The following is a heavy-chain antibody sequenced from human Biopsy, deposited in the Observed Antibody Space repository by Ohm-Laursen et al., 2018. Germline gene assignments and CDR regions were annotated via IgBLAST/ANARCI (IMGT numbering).Heavy chain of an antibody. D-gene: IGHD2/OR15-2a*01. V-gene: IGHV4-4*07. CDR3: ARATNSTGWPYYYFYGMDV. J-gene: IGHJ6*02. CDR1: GGSTSGHF. CDR2: IYSNGNT. Sequence: SQTLSLTCTVSGGSTSGHFWSWVRQPAGKGLEWIGRIYSNGNTNYNPSLKSRVSMSVDTSKSQFSLRLNSVTAADTAVYYCARATNSTGWPYYYFYGMDVWGQGTTVTVSS.